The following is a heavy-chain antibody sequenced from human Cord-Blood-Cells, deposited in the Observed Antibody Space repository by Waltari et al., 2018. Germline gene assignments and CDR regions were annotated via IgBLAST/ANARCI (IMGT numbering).Heavy chain of an antibody. CDR1: GYTFTGYY. J-gene: IGHJ3*02. Sequence: QAQLVQSGAEVKKPGASVKVSCKASGYTFTGYYRPWVRQAPGEGLEWMGWINPNSGGTDYAQKFQGWVTMTRDTSISPAYMELSRLRSDDTAVYYCARGRRAAGSGWIDAFDIWGQGTMVTVSS. D-gene: IGHD6-13*01. CDR2: INPNSGGT. V-gene: IGHV1-2*04. CDR3: ARGRRAAGSGWIDAFDI.